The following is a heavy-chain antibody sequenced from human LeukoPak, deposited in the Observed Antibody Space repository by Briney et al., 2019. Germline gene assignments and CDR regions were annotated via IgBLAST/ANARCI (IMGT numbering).Heavy chain of an antibody. V-gene: IGHV3-30-3*01. Sequence: GGSLRLSCSASGFTFSLYAMHWVRQAPGKGLEWVAVISYDGSNKYYADSVKGRFTISRDNSKNTLYLQMNSLRAEDTAVYYCARKKWENGNTRGPLDYWGKGTLVTVSS. J-gene: IGHJ4*02. CDR3: ARKKWENGNTRGPLDY. CDR1: GFTFSLYA. D-gene: IGHD1-26*01. CDR2: ISYDGSNK.